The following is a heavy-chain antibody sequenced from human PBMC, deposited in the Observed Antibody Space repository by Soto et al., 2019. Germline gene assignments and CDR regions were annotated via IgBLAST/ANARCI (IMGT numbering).Heavy chain of an antibody. J-gene: IGHJ6*02. V-gene: IGHV4-39*01. CDR1: GGSFSGYF. D-gene: IGHD5-12*01. CDR3: ARPAIIGRDGYNYYYYYGMDV. Sequence: SETLSLTCAVSGGSFSGYFWNWIRQPPGKGLEWIGSIYYSGSTYYNPSLKSRVTISVDTSKNQFSLKLSSVTAADTAVYYCARPAIIGRDGYNYYYYYGMDVWGQGTTVTVSS. CDR2: IYYSGST.